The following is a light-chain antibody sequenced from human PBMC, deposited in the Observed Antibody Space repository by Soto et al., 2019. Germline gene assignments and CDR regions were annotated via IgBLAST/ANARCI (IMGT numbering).Light chain of an antibody. CDR3: QQYGTSLWT. J-gene: IGKJ1*01. CDR1: QTISSW. V-gene: IGKV1-5*03. Sequence: DIQVTQSPPTLSASVGDRVTITCRASQTISSWLAWYQQKPGKAPKXLIYKASTLKSGVPSRLSGSGSGTEFTLTISSLQPDDFATYYCQQYGTSLWTFGQGTKVDIK. CDR2: KAS.